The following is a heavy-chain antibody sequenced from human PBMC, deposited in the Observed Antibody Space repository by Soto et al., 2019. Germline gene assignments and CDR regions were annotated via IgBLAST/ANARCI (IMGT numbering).Heavy chain of an antibody. J-gene: IGHJ2*01. V-gene: IGHV4-59*01. CDR3: ARGAHWSFDL. CDR2: IFDAGTT. Sequence: WIWIRQPPGKALEWIGYIFDAGTTHYSPSLKSRLTISLDTSENQFSLRLTSVTAADTAVYYCARGAHWSFDLWGRGTLVTVSS.